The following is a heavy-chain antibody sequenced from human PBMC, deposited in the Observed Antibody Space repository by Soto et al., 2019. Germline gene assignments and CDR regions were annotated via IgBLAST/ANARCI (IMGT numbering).Heavy chain of an antibody. V-gene: IGHV4-31*03. CDR2: ISNSGST. CDR3: ARSSQSWYFDL. Sequence: QVQLQESGPGLVKPSQTLSLTCTVSGGSINSGGNYWSWVRQLPGEGLEWIGYISNSGSTYYNPSLKSRMTMSVAPSENQFSLKLNSVTAAETAVYYCARSSQSWYFDLWGRGALVTVSS. D-gene: IGHD4-4*01. J-gene: IGHJ2*01. CDR1: GGSINSGGNY.